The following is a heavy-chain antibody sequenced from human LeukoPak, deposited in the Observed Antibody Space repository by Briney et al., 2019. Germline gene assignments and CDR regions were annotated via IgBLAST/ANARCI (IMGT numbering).Heavy chain of an antibody. V-gene: IGHV3-9*03. CDR1: GFTFDDYA. D-gene: IGHD6-13*01. CDR3: EKGGGPDIYSSSWYQFDY. CDR2: ISWNSGSI. Sequence: PGGSLRRSCAASGFTFDDYAMHWVRQAPGNGLEWVSGISWNSGSIGYADSGKGRFTISRDNAKNSLYLQMNSLRAEDMALYYCEKGGGPDIYSSSWYQFDYWGQGTLVTVSS. J-gene: IGHJ4*02.